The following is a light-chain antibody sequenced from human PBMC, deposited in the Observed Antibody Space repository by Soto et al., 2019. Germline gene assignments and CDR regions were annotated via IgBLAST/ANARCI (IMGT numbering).Light chain of an antibody. V-gene: IGLV2-14*01. J-gene: IGLJ7*01. Sequence: QSALTQPASVSGSPGQSITISCTGTSSDVGGYNFVSWYQQHPGKAPKLMIYEVSHRPSGVSDRFSGSKSGNTASLTISGLQADDEADYYCSSYTTSTTLVVCGGGTQLTVL. CDR1: SSDVGGYNF. CDR3: SSYTTSTTLVV. CDR2: EVS.